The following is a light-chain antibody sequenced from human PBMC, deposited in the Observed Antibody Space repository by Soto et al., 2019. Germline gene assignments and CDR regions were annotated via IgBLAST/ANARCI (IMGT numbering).Light chain of an antibody. Sequence: DLQMTQSPSYLSASVGDRVTITCRASQSISSYLNWYQQKPGKAPNLLIYAASSLQSGVPSRFSGSGSGTDFTLTISSLQPEDFATYYCQQSYSTLTFGPGTKVDIK. J-gene: IGKJ3*01. CDR1: QSISSY. CDR3: QQSYSTLT. V-gene: IGKV1-39*01. CDR2: AAS.